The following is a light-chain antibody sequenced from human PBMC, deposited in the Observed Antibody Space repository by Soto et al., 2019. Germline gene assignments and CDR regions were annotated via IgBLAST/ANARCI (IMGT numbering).Light chain of an antibody. Sequence: DLQMTQSPSSLSASVGDRVTITCQASQDISNYLNWYQQKPGKAPKLLIYDAFNLETGVPSRFSGSRSGTDFTFTISGLQPEDIATYYCQQYDYLSITFGQGTRLEIK. CDR2: DAF. CDR3: QQYDYLSIT. V-gene: IGKV1-33*01. CDR1: QDISNY. J-gene: IGKJ5*01.